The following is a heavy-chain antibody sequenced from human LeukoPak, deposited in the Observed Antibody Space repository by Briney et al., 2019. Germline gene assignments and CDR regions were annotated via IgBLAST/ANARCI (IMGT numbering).Heavy chain of an antibody. V-gene: IGHV1-69*04. J-gene: IGHJ3*02. D-gene: IGHD4-17*01. Sequence: APVKVSCKASGGTFSSYAISWVRQAPGQGLEWMGRIIPILGIANYAQKFQGRVTITADKSTSTAYMELSSLRSEDTAVYYCARTLTTVTSLDAFDIWGQGTMVTVSS. CDR3: ARTLTTVTSLDAFDI. CDR2: IIPILGIA. CDR1: GGTFSSYA.